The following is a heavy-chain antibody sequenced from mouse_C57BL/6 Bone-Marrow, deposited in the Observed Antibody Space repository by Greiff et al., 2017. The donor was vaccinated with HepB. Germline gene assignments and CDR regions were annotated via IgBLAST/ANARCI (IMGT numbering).Heavy chain of an antibody. CDR2: IYPRSGNT. V-gene: IGHV1-81*01. D-gene: IGHD1-1*01. CDR3: RGVVAKYYFDY. Sequence: VQLQQSGAELARPGASVKLSCKASGYTFTSYGISWVKQRTGQGLEWIGEIYPRSGNTYYNEKFKGRATLTADKYSSTAYMELRSVTSEDSAVDFCRGVVAKYYFDYWGQGTTLTVSS. CDR1: GYTFTSYG. J-gene: IGHJ2*01.